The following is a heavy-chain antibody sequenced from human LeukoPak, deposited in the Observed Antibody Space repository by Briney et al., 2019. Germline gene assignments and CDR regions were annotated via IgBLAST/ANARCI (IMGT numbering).Heavy chain of an antibody. CDR2: IHYSGSI. CDR3: ARGGAAAGNDAFDI. CDR1: GYSISTSNW. V-gene: IGHV4-28*05. J-gene: IGHJ3*02. D-gene: IGHD6-13*01. Sequence: SETLSLTCAVSGYSISTSNWWGWIRQPPGKGLEWIGYIHYSGSISYKSSLKSRVTMSVDTSKNQFSLKLSSVTAADTAVYYCARGGAAAGNDAFDIWGQGTMVTVSS.